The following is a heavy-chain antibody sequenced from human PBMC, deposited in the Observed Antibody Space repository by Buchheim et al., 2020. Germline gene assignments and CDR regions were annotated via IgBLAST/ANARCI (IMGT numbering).Heavy chain of an antibody. CDR3: ASHTEGYYDSSGYYYSPGWFDP. J-gene: IGHJ5*02. CDR1: GGSISSGSYY. D-gene: IGHD3-22*01. CDR2: IYTSGRT. Sequence: QVQLQESGPGLVKPSQTLSLTCTVSGGSISSGSYYWSWIRQPAGKGLEWIGRIYTSGRTNYNPSLKSRVTISVDTSKNQFSLKLSSVTAADTAVYYCASHTEGYYDSSGYYYSPGWFDPWGQGTL. V-gene: IGHV4-61*02.